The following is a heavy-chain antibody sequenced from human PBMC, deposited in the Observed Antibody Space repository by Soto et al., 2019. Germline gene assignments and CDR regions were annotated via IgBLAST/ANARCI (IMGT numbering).Heavy chain of an antibody. D-gene: IGHD1-1*01. J-gene: IGHJ6*02. Sequence: QVHLLQSGAEVKKPGSSLKVSCKVSGGAFTNYSVNWVRHAPGQGLEWLGGIIPLHNTSNYSLKFLGRASVTADISSHTVYMHVSRLTSDDTATYYCASWSHWNPLCHDAMDVWGQGTTVTVSS. CDR1: GGAFTNYS. CDR3: ASWSHWNPLCHDAMDV. V-gene: IGHV1-69*06. CDR2: IIPLHNTS.